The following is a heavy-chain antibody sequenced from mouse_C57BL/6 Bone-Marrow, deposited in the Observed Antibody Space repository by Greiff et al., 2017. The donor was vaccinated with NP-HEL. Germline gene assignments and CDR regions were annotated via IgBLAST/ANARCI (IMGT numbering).Heavy chain of an antibody. CDR2: IDPSDSYT. CDR1: GYTFTSYW. CDR3: ASKGYFDV. V-gene: IGHV1-59*01. Sequence: VQLQQPGAELVRPGTSVKLSCKASGYTFTSYWMHWVKQRPGQGLEWIGVIDPSDSYTNYNQKFKGKATLTVDTSSSTAYMQLSSLTFEDSAVYYCASKGYFDVWGTGTTVTVSS. J-gene: IGHJ1*03.